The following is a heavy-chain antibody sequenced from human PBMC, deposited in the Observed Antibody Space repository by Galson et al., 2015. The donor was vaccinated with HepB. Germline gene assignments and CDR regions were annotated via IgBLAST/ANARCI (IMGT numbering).Heavy chain of an antibody. J-gene: IGHJ3*02. V-gene: IGHV1-24*01. D-gene: IGHD1-26*01. CDR2: FDPEDGET. CDR1: GYTLTELS. CDR3: ATDPLMGATPRVAFDI. Sequence: SVKVSCKVSGYTLTELSMHWVRQAPGKGLEWMGGFDPEDGETLYAQKFQGRVTMTEDTSTDTAYMELSSLRSEDTAVYYCATDPLMGATPRVAFDIWGQGTMVTVSS.